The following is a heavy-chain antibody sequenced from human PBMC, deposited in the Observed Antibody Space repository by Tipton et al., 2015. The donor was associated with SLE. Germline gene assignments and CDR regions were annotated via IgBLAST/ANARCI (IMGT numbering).Heavy chain of an antibody. D-gene: IGHD3-22*01. J-gene: IGHJ4*02. V-gene: IGHV4-59*01. CDR1: GGSISSYY. Sequence: TLSLTCTVSGGSISSYYWSWIRQPPGKGLEWIGYIYYSGSTNYNPSLKSRVTISVDASKNQFSLKLSSVTAADTAVYYCARYFYDSSGVCLFDYWGQGTLVTVSS. CDR3: ARYFYDSSGVCLFDY. CDR2: IYYSGST.